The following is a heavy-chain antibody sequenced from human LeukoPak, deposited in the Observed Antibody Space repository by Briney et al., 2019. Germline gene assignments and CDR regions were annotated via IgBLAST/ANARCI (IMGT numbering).Heavy chain of an antibody. V-gene: IGHV1-18*01. CDR3: AREGLLWFGELLSSYYFDY. Sequence: GASVKVSCKASSYTFTSYGISWVRQAPGQGLEWMGWISAYNGNTNYAQKLQGRVTMTTDTSTSTAYMELRSLRSDDTAVYYCAREGLLWFGELLSSYYFDYWGQGTLVTVSS. J-gene: IGHJ4*02. CDR1: SYTFTSYG. D-gene: IGHD3-10*01. CDR2: ISAYNGNT.